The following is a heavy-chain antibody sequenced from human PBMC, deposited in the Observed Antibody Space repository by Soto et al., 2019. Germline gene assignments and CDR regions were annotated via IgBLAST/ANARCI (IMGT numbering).Heavy chain of an antibody. CDR1: GYTLTGYY. CDR3: ARELTNIVATSGYNWFDP. D-gene: IGHD5-12*01. Sequence: GASVKVSCKASGYTLTGYYMHWVLQAPGQGLEWMGWINPNSGGTNYAQKFQGRVAMTRDTSISTAYMELSRLRSDDTAVYYCARELTNIVATSGYNWFDPWGQGTLVTVSS. V-gene: IGHV1-2*02. CDR2: INPNSGGT. J-gene: IGHJ5*02.